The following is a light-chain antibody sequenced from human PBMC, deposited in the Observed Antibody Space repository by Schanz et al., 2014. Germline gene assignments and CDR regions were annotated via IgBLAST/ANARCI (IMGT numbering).Light chain of an antibody. J-gene: IGLJ3*02. Sequence: QSVLTQPPSVSGAPGQRVTIYCTGSNSNIGAGYDVHWYQQLPGTAPKLLIFGNSNRPSGVPDRFSGSKSGTSASLAITGLQPEDEADFYCQSYDSRLRGSVFGGGTKLTVL. CDR2: GNS. V-gene: IGLV1-40*01. CDR1: NSNIGAGYD. CDR3: QSYDSRLRGSV.